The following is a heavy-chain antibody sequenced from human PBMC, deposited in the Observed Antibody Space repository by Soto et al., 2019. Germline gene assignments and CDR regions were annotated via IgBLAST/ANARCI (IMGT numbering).Heavy chain of an antibody. D-gene: IGHD3-22*01. CDR3: ARVPSQRTLYYYDSSGYDY. J-gene: IGHJ4*02. Sequence: QVPLVQSGAEVKKPGASVKVSCKASGYTFTSYGISWVRQAPGQGLEWMGWISAYNGNTNYAQKLHGRVTMTTDTSTSTAYMELRSLRSDDTAVYYCARVPSQRTLYYYDSSGYDYWGQGTLVTVSS. CDR1: GYTFTSYG. CDR2: ISAYNGNT. V-gene: IGHV1-18*04.